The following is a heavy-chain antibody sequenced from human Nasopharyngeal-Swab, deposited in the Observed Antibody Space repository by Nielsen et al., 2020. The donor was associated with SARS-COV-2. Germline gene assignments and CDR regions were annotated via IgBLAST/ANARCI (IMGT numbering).Heavy chain of an antibody. J-gene: IGHJ4*02. D-gene: IGHD6-19*01. CDR3: ARVTGYSSGWRGFDY. CDR2: IYTSGST. V-gene: IGHV4-61*02. Sequence: SETLSLTCTVSGGSISSGSYYWSWIRQPAGKGLEWIGRIYTSGSTIYNPSLKSRVTISVDTSKNQFSLKLSSVTAADTAVYYCARVTGYSSGWRGFDYWGQGTLVTVSS. CDR1: GGSISSGSYY.